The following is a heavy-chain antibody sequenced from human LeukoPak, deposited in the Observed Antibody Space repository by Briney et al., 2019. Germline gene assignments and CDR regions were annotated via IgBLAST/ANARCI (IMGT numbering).Heavy chain of an antibody. CDR3: ARTYYDILTGIRDFDY. CDR2: TRNKARSYTT. D-gene: IGHD3-9*01. V-gene: IGHV3-72*01. J-gene: IGHJ4*02. Sequence: GGSLRLSCAGSGFPFSGHYMDWVRQAPGKGLEWVGRTRNKARSYTTDYAASVKGRFSISRDASKNSVYLQMNSLKTEDTAVYYCARTYYDILTGIRDFDYWGQGTLVTVSS. CDR1: GFPFSGHY.